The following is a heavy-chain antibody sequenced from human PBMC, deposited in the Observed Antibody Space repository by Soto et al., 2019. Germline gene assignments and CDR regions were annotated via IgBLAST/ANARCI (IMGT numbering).Heavy chain of an antibody. J-gene: IGHJ6*02. V-gene: IGHV1-46*01. CDR2: INPSGGGT. CDR1: ADTFTSYY. CDR3: ARDVRYYDSSGYPGVPYYYCMDV. Sequence: ASVKASCKASADTFTSYYMHWVRQAPGQGLEWMGIINPSGGGTSYTQQFQARVTMTRDMSTSTVYMELSSLRSEDTAVYYCARDVRYYDSSGYPGVPYYYCMDVWGQGTTVTVSS. D-gene: IGHD3-22*01.